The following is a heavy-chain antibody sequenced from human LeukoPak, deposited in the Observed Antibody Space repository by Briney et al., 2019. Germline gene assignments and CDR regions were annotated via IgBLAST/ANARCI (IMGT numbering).Heavy chain of an antibody. CDR2: INWNGGST. D-gene: IGHD3-22*01. Sequence: GGSLRLSCAASGFTFDDYGMSWVRQAPGKGLEWVSGINWNGGSTGYADSVKGRFTISRDNAKNSPYLQMNSLRAEDTAVYYCAKEGYYDSSGYYLCYFDCWGQGTLVTVYS. CDR3: AKEGYYDSSGYYLCYFDC. J-gene: IGHJ4*02. CDR1: GFTFDDYG. V-gene: IGHV3-20*04.